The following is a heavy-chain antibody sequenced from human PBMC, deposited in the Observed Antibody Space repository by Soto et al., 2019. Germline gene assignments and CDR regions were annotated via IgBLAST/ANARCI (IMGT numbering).Heavy chain of an antibody. D-gene: IGHD5-12*01. CDR2: IYSGGST. V-gene: IGHV3-66*01. CDR1: GFTVSSNY. Sequence: GGSLRLSCAASGFTVSSNYMSWVRQAPGKGLEWVSVIYSGGSTYYADSVKGRFTISRDNSKNTLYLQMNSLRAEDTAVYYCARGSIVATGDAFDIWGQGTMVTVSS. J-gene: IGHJ3*02. CDR3: ARGSIVATGDAFDI.